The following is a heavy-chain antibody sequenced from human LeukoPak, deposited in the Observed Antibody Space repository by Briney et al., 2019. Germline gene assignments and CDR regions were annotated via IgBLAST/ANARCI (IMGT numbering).Heavy chain of an antibody. J-gene: IGHJ5*02. V-gene: IGHV4-39*01. D-gene: IGHD5-24*01. CDR1: GGSISSSSYY. Sequence: SETLSLTCTVSGGSISSSSYYWGWIRQPPGKGLEWIGSIYYSGSTYYNPSLKSRVTISVDTSKNQFSLKLSSVTAADTAVYYCARHTLRDGYNYRVFDPWGQGTLVTVSS. CDR3: ARHTLRDGYNYRVFDP. CDR2: IYYSGST.